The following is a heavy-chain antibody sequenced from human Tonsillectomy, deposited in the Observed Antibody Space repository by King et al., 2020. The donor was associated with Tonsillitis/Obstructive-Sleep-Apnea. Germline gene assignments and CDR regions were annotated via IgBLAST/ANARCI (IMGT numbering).Heavy chain of an antibody. J-gene: IGHJ6*03. CDR1: GFTFSSYE. Sequence: VQLVESGGGLVQPGGSLRLSCAASGFTFSSYEMHWVRHATGKGLEWVSAIGTAGDTYYPGSVKGGFTISRENAKNSLYLQMNSLRAGETAVYYCARADTRVLESGGGYYMDVWGKGTTVTVSS. V-gene: IGHV3-13*04. CDR3: ARADTRVLESGGGYYMDV. D-gene: IGHD3-3*01. CDR2: IGTAGDT.